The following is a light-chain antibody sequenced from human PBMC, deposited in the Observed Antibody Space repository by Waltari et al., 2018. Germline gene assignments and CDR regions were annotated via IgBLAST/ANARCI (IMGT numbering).Light chain of an antibody. Sequence: DIQMTQSPSSLSASVGDRVTITCQASQDISNYLNWYQQKPGKAPKLLIYDASNLETGVPSRFSGSGSGTDFTFTISSLQPEDIATYYCQQYDSPLYTFGQGTKLGIK. V-gene: IGKV1-33*01. CDR2: DAS. CDR1: QDISNY. CDR3: QQYDSPLYT. J-gene: IGKJ2*01.